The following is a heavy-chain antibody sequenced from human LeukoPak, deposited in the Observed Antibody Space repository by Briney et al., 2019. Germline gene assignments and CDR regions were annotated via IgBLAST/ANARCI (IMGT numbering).Heavy chain of an antibody. D-gene: IGHD3-22*01. CDR1: GFAFSSYS. J-gene: IGHJ4*02. Sequence: GGSLRLSCAASGFAFSSYSMNWVRQAPGKGLEWVSSISSGSSYIYYADSVKGRFTISRDNAKNTLYLQMNSLRAEDTAVYYCARGRLSRYYYDSSGYYFGYWGQGTLVTVSS. CDR2: ISSGSSYI. CDR3: ARGRLSRYYYDSSGYYFGY. V-gene: IGHV3-21*01.